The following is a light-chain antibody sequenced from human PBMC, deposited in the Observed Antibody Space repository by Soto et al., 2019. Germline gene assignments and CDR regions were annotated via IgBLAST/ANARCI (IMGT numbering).Light chain of an antibody. J-gene: IGKJ1*01. CDR1: RNVDNN. Sequence: DIQMTQSPSSLSASVGDRVTITCRASRNVDNNVNWYQQKPGKAPNLLIYGSSTLYVGVPSRFTGSGYGTAVTRAVSSLHPEDIAVYCCQQSSSYPLTCGRGTRVEI. V-gene: IGKV1-39*01. CDR2: GSS. CDR3: QQSSSYPLT.